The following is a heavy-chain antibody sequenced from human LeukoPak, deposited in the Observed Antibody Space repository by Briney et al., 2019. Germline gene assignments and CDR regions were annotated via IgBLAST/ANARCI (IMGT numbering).Heavy chain of an antibody. J-gene: IGHJ6*03. CDR2: IYHSGTT. CDR3: ASEGIRDYYYYIMDV. CDR1: GASISSSNW. D-gene: IGHD1-14*01. V-gene: IGHV4-4*02. Sequence: SGTLSLTCAVSGASISSSNWWSWVRQPPGKGLEWIGEIYHSGTTNYNPSLKGRVTISVDKSKNQFSLKLSSVTAADTAVYYCASEGIRDYYYYIMDVWGKGTTVTISS.